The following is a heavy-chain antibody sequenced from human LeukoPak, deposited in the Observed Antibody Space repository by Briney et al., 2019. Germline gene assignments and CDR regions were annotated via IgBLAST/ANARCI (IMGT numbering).Heavy chain of an antibody. V-gene: IGHV3-74*01. CDR2: INSDGSST. Sequence: GGSLRLSGAASGFTFSSYWMHWVRQAPGEGLVWVSRINSDGSSTTYADSVKGRFTISRDNAKNTLYLQMNSLRAEDTAVYYCARDFYYDFWSGYYHWGQGTLVTVSS. D-gene: IGHD3-3*01. J-gene: IGHJ4*02. CDR3: ARDFYYDFWSGYYH. CDR1: GFTFSSYW.